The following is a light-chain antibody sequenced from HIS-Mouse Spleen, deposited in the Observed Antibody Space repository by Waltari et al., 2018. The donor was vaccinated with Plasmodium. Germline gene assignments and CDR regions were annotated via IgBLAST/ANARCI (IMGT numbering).Light chain of an antibody. CDR1: QSVSSN. CDR2: CAS. J-gene: IGKJ2*01. Sequence: EIVMTQSPATLSVSPGERATLSCRASQSVSSNLAWYQQKPGQAPWLLIYCASTRAAGSPARFSGSGSGTEFTFSISSMQSEDFAGYYCQQYNNWPPYAFGQGTKLEIK. V-gene: IGKV3-15*01. CDR3: QQYNNWPPYA.